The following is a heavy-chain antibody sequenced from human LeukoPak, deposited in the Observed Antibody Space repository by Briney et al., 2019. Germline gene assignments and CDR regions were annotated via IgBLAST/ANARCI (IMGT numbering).Heavy chain of an antibody. V-gene: IGHV5-51*01. CDR2: IYPGNSDT. CDR1: GDRLTNNW. J-gene: IGHJ4*02. CDR3: ARFALTSSLDY. D-gene: IGHD6-13*01. Sequence: VESLKISCKISGDRLTNNWIGWVRQVPGKGLEWMGLIYPGNSDTRYSPLFQGQVTLSVDRSISTAYLHWSGLKASDTAIYYCARFALTSSLDYRGQGTLVTVSS.